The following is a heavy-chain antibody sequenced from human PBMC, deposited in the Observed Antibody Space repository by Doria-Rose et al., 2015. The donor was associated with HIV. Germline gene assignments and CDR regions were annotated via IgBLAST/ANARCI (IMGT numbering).Heavy chain of an antibody. Sequence: SVSSRGYYWNWIRQVPGKGLESLGYTYYTGTSDYSPSPKSRLNMAVDTSKNQFSLKLSFVTVADTAVYYCARMGSYRELDYWGQGALVIVSA. D-gene: IGHD3-3*01. J-gene: IGHJ4*02. V-gene: IGHV4-31*02. CDR1: SVSSRGYY. CDR2: TYYTGTS. CDR3: ARMGSYRELDY.